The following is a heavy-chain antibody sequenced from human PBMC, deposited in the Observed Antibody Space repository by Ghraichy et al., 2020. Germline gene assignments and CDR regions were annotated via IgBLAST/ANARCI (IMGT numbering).Heavy chain of an antibody. CDR2: ISYDGSNK. CDR3: AKEWTGIAPSD. D-gene: IGHD6-13*01. J-gene: IGHJ4*02. CDR1: GFTFSSYG. V-gene: IGHV3-30*18. Sequence: GGSLRLSCAASGFTFSSYGMHWVRQAPGKGLEWVAVISYDGSNKYYADSVKGRFTISRDNSKNTLYLQMNSLRAEDTAVYYCAKEWTGIAPSDWGQGTLVTVS.